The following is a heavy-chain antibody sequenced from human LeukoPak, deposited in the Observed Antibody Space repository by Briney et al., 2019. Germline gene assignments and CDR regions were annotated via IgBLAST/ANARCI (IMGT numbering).Heavy chain of an antibody. Sequence: ASVKVSCKASGYTFTSYDINWVRQATGQGLEWMGCMNPNSGNTGYAQKIQGRVTITRNTSISTAYMELSSLRSEDTAVYYCARGRRNVVVIATVLYYFDYWGQGTLVTVSS. D-gene: IGHD2-21*01. CDR2: MNPNSGNT. J-gene: IGHJ4*02. CDR3: ARGRRNVVVIATVLYYFDY. CDR1: GYTFTSYD. V-gene: IGHV1-8*03.